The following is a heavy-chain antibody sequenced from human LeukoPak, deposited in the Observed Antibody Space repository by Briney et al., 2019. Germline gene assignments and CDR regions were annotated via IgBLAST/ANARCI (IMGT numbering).Heavy chain of an antibody. CDR2: IWYDGSNK. V-gene: IGHV3-33*01. D-gene: IGHD6-19*01. Sequence: PGGSLRLSCAASGFTFSSYGMHWVRQAPGKGLEGVAVIWYDGSNKYYADSVKGRFTIYRDNSKKTLYLTMNSLRAEDTAVYYCARDGIAVAGNDYYYYYGMDVWGQGTTVTVSS. J-gene: IGHJ6*02. CDR1: GFTFSSYG. CDR3: ARDGIAVAGNDYYYYYGMDV.